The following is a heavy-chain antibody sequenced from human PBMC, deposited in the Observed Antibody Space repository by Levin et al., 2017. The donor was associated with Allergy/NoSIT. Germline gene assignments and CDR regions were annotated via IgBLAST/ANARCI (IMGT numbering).Heavy chain of an antibody. CDR1: GFTFSSYA. V-gene: IGHV3-23*01. Sequence: GGSLRLCCAASGFTFSSYAMSWVRQAPGRGLEWVSAIGGSADGPYYGPYYAASVEGRFTLSRDNSKSTLCLQMNNLRAEDSALYYCVRELERRDLDYWGLGTLVTVSS. J-gene: IGHJ4*02. CDR2: IGGSADGPYYGP. CDR3: VRELERRDLDY. D-gene: IGHD1-1*01.